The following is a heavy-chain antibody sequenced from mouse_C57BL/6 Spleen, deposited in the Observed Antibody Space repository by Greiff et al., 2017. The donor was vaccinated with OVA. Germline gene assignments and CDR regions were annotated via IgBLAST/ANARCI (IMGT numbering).Heavy chain of an antibody. D-gene: IGHD2-2*01. CDR2: INPGSGGT. J-gene: IGHJ2*01. CDR3: ARQQMPRSTMVTTYYFDY. CDR1: GYAFTNYL. V-gene: IGHV1-54*01. Sequence: VKLVESGAELVRPGTSVKVSCKASGYAFTNYLIEWVKQRPGQGLEWIGVINPGSGGTNYNEKFKGKATLTADKSSSTAYMQLSSLTAEDSAVYFCARQQMPRSTMVTTYYFDYWGQGTTLTVSS.